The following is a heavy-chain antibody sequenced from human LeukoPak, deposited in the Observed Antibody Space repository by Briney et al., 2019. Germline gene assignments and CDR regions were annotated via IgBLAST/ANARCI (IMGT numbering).Heavy chain of an antibody. Sequence: KPSETLSLTCTVSGGSISSYYWSWIRQPPGKGLEWIGYIYYSGSTNYNPSLKSRVTISVDTSKNQFSLKLSSVTAADTAVYYCASSSSSWPPWGYYYYMDVWGKGTTVTVSS. J-gene: IGHJ6*03. CDR2: IYYSGST. D-gene: IGHD6-13*01. CDR3: ASSSSSWPPWGYYYYMDV. V-gene: IGHV4-59*01. CDR1: GGSISSYY.